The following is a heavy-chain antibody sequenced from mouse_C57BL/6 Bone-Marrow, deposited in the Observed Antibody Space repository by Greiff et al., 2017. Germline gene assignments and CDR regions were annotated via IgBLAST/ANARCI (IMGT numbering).Heavy chain of an antibody. D-gene: IGHD2-2*01. CDR1: GFNIKDDY. V-gene: IGHV14-4*01. CDR3: TAHIFYGYDVDY. CDR2: IDPENGDT. Sequence: EVQLQQSGAELVRPGASVKLSCTASGFNIKDDYMHWVKQRPEQGLEWIGWIDPENGDTEYASKFQGKATITADTASNTAYLQLSSLTSEDTAVYYCTAHIFYGYDVDYWVQGTTLTVSS. J-gene: IGHJ2*01.